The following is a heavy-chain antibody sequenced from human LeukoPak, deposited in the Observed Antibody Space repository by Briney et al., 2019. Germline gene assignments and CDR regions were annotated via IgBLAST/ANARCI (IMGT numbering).Heavy chain of an antibody. J-gene: IGHJ6*03. CDR3: AKGLGDYYYMDV. CDR2: IKQDGSEK. Sequence: PGGSLRLSCAASGFTFSNYWMTWVRQAPGKGLEWVANIKQDGSEKYYVDSVKGRFAISRDNVKNSLYLQMNSLRAEDTAVYYCAKGLGDYYYMDVWGKGTTVTISS. D-gene: IGHD3-16*01. CDR1: GFTFSNYW. V-gene: IGHV3-7*01.